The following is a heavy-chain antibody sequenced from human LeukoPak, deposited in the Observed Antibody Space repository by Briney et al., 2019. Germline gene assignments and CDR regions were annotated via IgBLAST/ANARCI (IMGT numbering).Heavy chain of an antibody. D-gene: IGHD4-23*01. CDR2: ISYDGSNK. V-gene: IGHV3-30*03. J-gene: IGHJ4*02. CDR3: ARERSTVAPPHPFDY. Sequence: GGSLRLSCAASGFTFSSYGMHWVRQAPGKGLEWVAVISYDGSNKYYADSVKGRFTISRDNSKNTLYLQMNSLRAEDTAVYYCARERSTVAPPHPFDYWGQGTLVTVSS. CDR1: GFTFSSYG.